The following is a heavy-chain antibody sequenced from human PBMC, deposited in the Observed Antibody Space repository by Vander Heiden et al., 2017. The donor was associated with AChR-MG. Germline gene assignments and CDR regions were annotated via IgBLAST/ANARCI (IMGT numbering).Heavy chain of an antibody. CDR3: AREGEGSGGEPPTLDS. CDR2: ISYDGSII. J-gene: IGHJ4*02. Sequence: HVQLVASGGGVVQPGRSLTLSCAASGFNFNIYTLHWVRQPPGKGPEWVALISYDGSIIFYADSGKRRFAISRDNSRNTIFFKMNSLRPEDTAVDYGAREGEGSGGEPPTLDSWGQGTLVTVSS. V-gene: IGHV3-30*09. CDR1: GFNFNIYT. D-gene: IGHD3-16*01.